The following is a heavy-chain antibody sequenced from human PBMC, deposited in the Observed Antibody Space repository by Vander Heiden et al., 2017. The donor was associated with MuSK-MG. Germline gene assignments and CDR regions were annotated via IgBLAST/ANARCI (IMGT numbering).Heavy chain of an antibody. CDR1: GFTFRSYS. CDR3: ARRGELLFYYFDY. D-gene: IGHD1-26*01. J-gene: IGHJ4*02. CDR2: ISSSSSYI. V-gene: IGHV3-21*03. Sequence: EVQLVESGGGLVKPGGSLRLSCAASGFTFRSYSMNWVRQAPGKGLEWVVSISSSSSYIYYADSGKCRFTTSRDNAKNSLYLQMNSLRAEDTAVYYCARRGELLFYYFDYWGQGTLVTVSS.